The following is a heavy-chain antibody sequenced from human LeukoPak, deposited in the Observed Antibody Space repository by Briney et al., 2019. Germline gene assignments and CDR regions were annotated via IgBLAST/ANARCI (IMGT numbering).Heavy chain of an antibody. D-gene: IGHD3-3*01. CDR2: FYISGST. CDR3: AREREYVFSNWFDP. Sequence: SETLSLTRTVSGGSISSYYWSWIRQPAGKGLEWIGRFYISGSTNYNPSLKSRVTMSVNTSKNQFSLKLNSVTTADTAVYYCAREREYVFSNWFDPWGQGTLVTISS. J-gene: IGHJ5*02. V-gene: IGHV4-4*07. CDR1: GGSISSYY.